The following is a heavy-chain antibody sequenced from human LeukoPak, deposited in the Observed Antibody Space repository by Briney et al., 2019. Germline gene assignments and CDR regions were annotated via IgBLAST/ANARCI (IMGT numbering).Heavy chain of an antibody. CDR3: CAVVVVAATPGGAVDY. Sequence: GGSLRLSCAASGFTFSGSAMHWVRQASGKGLEWVGRIRSKANNYATSYAASLKDRFTISRDDSQNTAYLQMNSLKTEDTAVYYCCAVVVVAATPGGAVDYWGQGSLVTVSS. J-gene: IGHJ4*02. D-gene: IGHD2-15*01. CDR2: IRSKANNYAT. CDR1: GFTFSGSA. V-gene: IGHV3-73*01.